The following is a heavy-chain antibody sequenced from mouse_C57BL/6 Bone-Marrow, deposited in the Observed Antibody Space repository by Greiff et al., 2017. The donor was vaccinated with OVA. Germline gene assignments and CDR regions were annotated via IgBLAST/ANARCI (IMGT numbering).Heavy chain of an antibody. CDR3: ARQRVYYAMDY. V-gene: IGHV1-50*01. CDR2: IDPSDSYT. Sequence: VQLQQPGAELVKPGASVKLSCEASGYTFTSYWMQWVKQRPGQGLEWIGEIDPSDSYTNYNQKFKGKATLTVDTSSSTAYMQLSSLTSEDSAVYYCARQRVYYAMDYWGQGTSVTVSS. J-gene: IGHJ4*01. CDR1: GYTFTSYW.